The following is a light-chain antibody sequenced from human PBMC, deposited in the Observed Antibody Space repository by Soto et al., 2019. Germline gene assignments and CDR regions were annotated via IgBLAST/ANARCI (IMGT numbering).Light chain of an antibody. Sequence: DIQMTQSPSTLSASVGDRVTITCRASQRMSSWLAWYQQKPGKAPKLLLYKASSLEGAVPSRFSGSGSGTEFTLTIGSLQPDDFATYFCHYTYILPWTFGQGTKVEI. CDR1: QRMSSW. V-gene: IGKV1-5*03. CDR2: KAS. CDR3: HYTYILPWT. J-gene: IGKJ1*01.